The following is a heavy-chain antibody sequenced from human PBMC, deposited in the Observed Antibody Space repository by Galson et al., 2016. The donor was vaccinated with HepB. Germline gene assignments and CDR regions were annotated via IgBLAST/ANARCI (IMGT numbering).Heavy chain of an antibody. CDR2: ISGNTGNT. CDR1: GYSFITYG. CDR3: ARTYGSSAEFDY. V-gene: IGHV1-18*01. J-gene: IGHJ4*02. Sequence: SVKVSCQASGYSFITYGIHWVRPAPGQRPEWMGWISGNTGNTNYAQNLQDRVTMTTDAATSTAYRELTSLTSDDTSVYYCARTYGSSAEFDYRGQGTWVTVSS. D-gene: IGHD6-6*01.